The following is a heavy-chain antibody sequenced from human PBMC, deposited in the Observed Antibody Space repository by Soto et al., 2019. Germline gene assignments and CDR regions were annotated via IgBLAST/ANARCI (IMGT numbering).Heavy chain of an antibody. D-gene: IGHD3-10*01. CDR2: IGTAGDT. J-gene: IGHJ6*02. CDR1: GFTFSSYD. Sequence: EVQLVESGGGLVQPGGSLRLSCAASGFTFSSYDMHWVRQATGKGLEWVSAIGTAGDTYYPGSVKGRFTISRENAKNSLYLQMNRLRAEDTAVYYCARGSGSYYLYYYGMDVWGQGTTVTVYS. CDR3: ARGSGSYYLYYYGMDV. V-gene: IGHV3-13*01.